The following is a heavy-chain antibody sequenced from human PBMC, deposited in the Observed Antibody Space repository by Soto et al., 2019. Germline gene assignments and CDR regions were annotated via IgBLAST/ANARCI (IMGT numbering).Heavy chain of an antibody. CDR1: GGSISSGNSYA. D-gene: IGHD3-16*01. J-gene: IGHJ5*02. CDR2: ISHTGST. V-gene: IGHV4-30-2*01. Sequence: QLQLQESGSGLVKPSQTLSLTCTVSGGSISSGNSYAWSWIRQPPGKGLEWIWSISHTGSTSYNPSLKGRVTMSVDKSKNQFSLKLSSVTAADMAVYYCARAVAPYLGTWFDPWGQGSLVIVSS. CDR3: ARAVAPYLGTWFDP.